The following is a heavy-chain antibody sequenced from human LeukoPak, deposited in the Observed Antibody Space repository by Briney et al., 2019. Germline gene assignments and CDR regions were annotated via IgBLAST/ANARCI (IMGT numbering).Heavy chain of an antibody. Sequence: GASVKVSCKVSGYTLTELSMHWVRQAPGKGLEWMGGFDPEDGETIYAQKFQGRVTMTEDTSTDTAYMELSSLRPEDTAVYYCATDLAGSRLRLGELSLPADYWGQGTLVTVSS. CDR3: ATDLAGSRLRLGELSLPADY. V-gene: IGHV1-24*01. D-gene: IGHD3-16*02. CDR1: GYTLTELS. J-gene: IGHJ4*02. CDR2: FDPEDGET.